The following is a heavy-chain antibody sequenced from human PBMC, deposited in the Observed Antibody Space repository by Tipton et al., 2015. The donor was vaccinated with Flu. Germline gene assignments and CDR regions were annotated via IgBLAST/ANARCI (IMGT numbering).Heavy chain of an antibody. CDR3: ARGLDGSGSYQRRYFDS. D-gene: IGHD3-10*01. J-gene: IGHJ4*02. CDR1: GGSFSGYY. Sequence: TLSLTCAVSGGSFSGYYWRWIRQPPGQGLAWIGEINHSGSTNYNPSLQSRVTISVDTSKNQFSLRLSSVTAADTAVYYCARGLDGSGSYQRRYFDSWGQGTLVTVSS. CDR2: INHSGST. V-gene: IGHV4-34*01.